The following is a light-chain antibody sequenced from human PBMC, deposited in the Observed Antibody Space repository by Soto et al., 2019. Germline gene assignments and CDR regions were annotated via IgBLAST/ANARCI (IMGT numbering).Light chain of an antibody. CDR2: GAS. CDR1: QSVRNNY. Sequence: EIVLTQSPGTLSLSPGERATLSCRASQSVRNNYLAWYQQKPGQAPRLLIYGASTRATGIPDRFSGSGSGTEFTLTINRLEPEDFAVYYCQLYGISPHFGQGTRLEI. J-gene: IGKJ5*01. V-gene: IGKV3-20*01. CDR3: QLYGISPH.